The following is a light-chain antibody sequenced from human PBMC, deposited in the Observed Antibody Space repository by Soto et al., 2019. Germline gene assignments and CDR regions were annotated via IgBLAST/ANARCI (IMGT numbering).Light chain of an antibody. CDR1: QSVSSTY. CDR2: RAS. J-gene: IGKJ5*01. Sequence: EIVLTQSPGTLSLSPGERATLSCRASQSVSSTYLAWYQQRSGQAPRLLIYRASTRATGIPDRFSGSGSGTDFTLTINRLEPEDFAFYYCQQYGNSPTITFGQGTRLEIK. CDR3: QQYGNSPTIT. V-gene: IGKV3-20*01.